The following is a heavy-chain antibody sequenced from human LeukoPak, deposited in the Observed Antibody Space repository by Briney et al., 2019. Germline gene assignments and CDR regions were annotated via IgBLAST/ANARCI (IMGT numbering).Heavy chain of an antibody. Sequence: GGSLRLSCAASGFTFSSYWMSWVRQAPGKGLEWVANIKQDGSERYYVDSVKGRFTISRDNAKNSLYLQMNSLRAEDTAVYYCARDKVVGATHFDYWGQGTRVTVSS. CDR2: IKQDGSER. CDR1: GFTFSSYW. J-gene: IGHJ4*02. D-gene: IGHD1-26*01. V-gene: IGHV3-7*01. CDR3: ARDKVVGATHFDY.